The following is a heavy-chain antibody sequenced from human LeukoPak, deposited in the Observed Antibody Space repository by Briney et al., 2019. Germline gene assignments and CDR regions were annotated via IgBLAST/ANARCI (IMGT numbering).Heavy chain of an antibody. D-gene: IGHD6-19*01. CDR1: GGSFSGYY. CDR2: INHSGST. CDR3: ARGGRQWLVIDY. J-gene: IGHJ4*02. V-gene: IGHV4-34*01. Sequence: SETLSLTCAVYGGSFSGYYWSWIRQPPGKGLEWIGEINHSGSTNYNPSLKSRVTISVDTSKNQFSLKLSSVTTADTAVYYCARGGRQWLVIDYWGQGTLVTVSS.